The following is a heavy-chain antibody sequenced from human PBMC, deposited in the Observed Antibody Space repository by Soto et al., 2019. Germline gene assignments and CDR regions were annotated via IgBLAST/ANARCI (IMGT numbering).Heavy chain of an antibody. CDR3: ARDGSDYYDSSGYPGIFDY. CDR1: GFTFSSYG. V-gene: IGHV3-33*01. J-gene: IGHJ4*02. CDR2: IWYDGSNK. D-gene: IGHD3-22*01. Sequence: PGGSLRLSCAASGFTFSSYGMHWVRQAPGKGLDWVAVIWYDGSNKYYADSVKGRFTISRDNSKNTLYLQMNSLRAEDTAVYYCARDGSDYYDSSGYPGIFDYWGQGTLLTVSS.